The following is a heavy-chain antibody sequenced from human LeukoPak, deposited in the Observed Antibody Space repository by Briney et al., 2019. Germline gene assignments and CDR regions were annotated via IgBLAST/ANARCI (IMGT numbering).Heavy chain of an antibody. CDR2: ISATGFTT. V-gene: IGHV3-23*01. J-gene: IGHJ4*03. Sequence: GGCLRLSCAASGFTFSSYTMSWVSQAPGKGREWVSVISATGFTTYHTDSVKGRFTISRDNSKNILYLQMDGLRAEDTAIYFCTKDVQVGPTRGFFDFWGQGTLVTVSS. D-gene: IGHD1-26*01. CDR3: TKDVQVGPTRGFFDF. CDR1: GFTFSSYT.